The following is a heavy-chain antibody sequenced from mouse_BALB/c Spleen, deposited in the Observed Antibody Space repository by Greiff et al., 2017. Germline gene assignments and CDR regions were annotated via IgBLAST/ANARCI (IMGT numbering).Heavy chain of an antibody. CDR3: ARSGDYDVDY. Sequence: EVKLVESGGGLVQPGGSRKLSCAASGFTFSSFGMHWVRQAPEKGLEWVAYISSGSSTIYYADTVKGRFTISRDNPKNTLFLQMTSLRSEDTAMYYCARSGDYDVDYWGQGTTLTVSS. D-gene: IGHD2-4*01. CDR2: ISSGSSTI. J-gene: IGHJ2*01. V-gene: IGHV5-17*02. CDR1: GFTFSSFG.